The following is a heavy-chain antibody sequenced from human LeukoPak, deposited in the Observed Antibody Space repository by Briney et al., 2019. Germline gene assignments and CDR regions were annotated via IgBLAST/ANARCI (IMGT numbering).Heavy chain of an antibody. CDR3: AKDSGSIAAAGPFLY. J-gene: IGHJ4*02. V-gene: IGHV3-30*02. Sequence: GGSLRLSCAASGFTFSSYGMHWVRQAPGKGLEWVAFIRYDGSNKYYADSVKGRFTISRDNSKNTLYLQMNSLRAEDTAVYYCAKDSGSIAAAGPFLYWGQGTLVTVSS. CDR1: GFTFSSYG. D-gene: IGHD6-13*01. CDR2: IRYDGSNK.